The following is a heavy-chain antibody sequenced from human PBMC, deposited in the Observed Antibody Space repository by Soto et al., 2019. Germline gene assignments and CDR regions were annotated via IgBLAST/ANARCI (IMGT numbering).Heavy chain of an antibody. CDR3: ARVPFYDSSGLDY. Sequence: SETLSLTFTVSGGSISSYYWNWIRQHAGKGLEWIGRIYTSGSTNYNPSLKRRVTMSVDTSKNQFSLKLSSVTAADTAVYYCARVPFYDSSGLDYWGQGALVTVS. CDR2: IYTSGST. D-gene: IGHD3-22*01. CDR1: GGSISSYY. J-gene: IGHJ4*02. V-gene: IGHV4-4*07.